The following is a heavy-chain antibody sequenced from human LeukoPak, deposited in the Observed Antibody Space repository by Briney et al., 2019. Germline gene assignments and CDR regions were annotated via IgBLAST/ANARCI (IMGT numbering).Heavy chain of an antibody. CDR1: GFTFSSYW. J-gene: IGHJ5*02. CDR2: IKQDGSEK. Sequence: GGSLRLSCAASGFTFSSYWMSWVRQAPGKGLEWVASIKQDGSEKYYVDSVKGRLTISRDNAKNSLYLQMNSLRAEDTAVYYCARDDCSSISCYHNWFDPWGQGTLVTVSS. V-gene: IGHV3-7*01. CDR3: ARDDCSSISCYHNWFDP. D-gene: IGHD2-2*01.